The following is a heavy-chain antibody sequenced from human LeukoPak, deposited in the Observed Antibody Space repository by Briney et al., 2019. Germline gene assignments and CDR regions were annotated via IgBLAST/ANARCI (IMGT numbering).Heavy chain of an antibody. Sequence: SETLSLTCSVSGGSISGGYYWSWIRQHPGKGLEWIGYIYYSGNTYYNPSLKSRVTISVDTSKNQFSLKLSSVTAADMAVYYCARSEETYSYGSGSYYCFDNWGQGTLVTVSS. D-gene: IGHD3-10*01. CDR2: IYYSGNT. V-gene: IGHV4-31*03. CDR3: ARSEETYSYGSGSYYCFDN. J-gene: IGHJ4*02. CDR1: GGSISGGYY.